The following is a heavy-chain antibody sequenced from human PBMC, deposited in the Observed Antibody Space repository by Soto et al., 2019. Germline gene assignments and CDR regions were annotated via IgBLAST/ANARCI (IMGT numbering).Heavy chain of an antibody. CDR3: AREWGYRGSYYGGVYYYGMDV. CDR1: GGTFSSYA. CDR2: IIPIFGTA. Sequence: QVQLVQSGAEVKKPGSSVKVSCKASGGTFSSYAISWVRQAPGQGLEWMGGIIPIFGTANYAQKFQGRVTSTADESTSTADRERSSRRAEDTAVYYCAREWGYRGSYYGGVYYYGMDVWGQGTTVTVSS. J-gene: IGHJ6*02. D-gene: IGHD1-26*01. V-gene: IGHV1-69*01.